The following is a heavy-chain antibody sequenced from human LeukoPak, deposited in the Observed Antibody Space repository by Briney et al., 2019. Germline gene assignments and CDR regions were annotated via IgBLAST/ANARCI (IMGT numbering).Heavy chain of an antibody. D-gene: IGHD4-11*01. CDR2: ISSNGGST. V-gene: IGHV3-64D*09. CDR1: GFTFSFYG. Sequence: GGSLRLSCSASGFTFSFYGMHWVRQAPGKGLVYVPAISSNGGSTYYADSVKGRFTISRDNSKNTLSLQMSSLRAEDTAVYYCVKGRGVLTTVTTHYFDYWGQGTLVTVSS. CDR3: VKGRGVLTTVTTHYFDY. J-gene: IGHJ4*02.